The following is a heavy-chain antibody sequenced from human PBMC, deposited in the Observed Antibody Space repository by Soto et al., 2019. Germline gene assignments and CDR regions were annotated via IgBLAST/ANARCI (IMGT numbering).Heavy chain of an antibody. CDR1: GFTVSSNY. D-gene: IGHD2-8*01. V-gene: IGHV3-53*01. J-gene: IGHJ6*02. CDR3: ARAMLSDYYYGMDV. CDR2: IYSGGST. Sequence: GGSLRLSCAASGFTVSSNYMSWVRQAPGKGLEWVSVIYSGGSTYYADSVKGRFTISRDNSKNTLYLQMNSLRAEDTAVYYCARAMLSDYYYGMDVWGQGTTVTVSS.